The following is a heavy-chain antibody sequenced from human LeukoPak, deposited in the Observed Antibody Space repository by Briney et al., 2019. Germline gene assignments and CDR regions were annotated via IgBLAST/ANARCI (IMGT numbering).Heavy chain of an antibody. CDR1: GYIFTHYW. CDR3: AASAYSSGSYVGFDS. J-gene: IGHJ4*02. CDR2: MDPGYSET. Sequence: VGSLEISFKGSGYIFTHYWIGWVRQMPGKGLECVGVMDPGYSETRYRPSVQGQITISADKSIRTPHLQRRRLTVSDTAMYYCAASAYSSGSYVGFDSWGQGTLVSVSS. D-gene: IGHD3-10*01. V-gene: IGHV5-51*01.